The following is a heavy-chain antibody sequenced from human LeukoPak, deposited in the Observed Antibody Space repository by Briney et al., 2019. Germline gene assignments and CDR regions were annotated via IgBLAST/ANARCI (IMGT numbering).Heavy chain of an antibody. J-gene: IGHJ5*02. CDR3: ATVPPYYYGSGSYHWFDP. V-gene: IGHV1-69-2*01. Sequence: ATVKISCKVSGYTFTDYYMHWVQQAPGKGLEWMGLVDPKDGETIYAEKFQGRVTITADTSTDTAYMELSSLRSEDTAVYYCATVPPYYYGSGSYHWFDPWGQGTLVTVSS. CDR1: GYTFTDYY. CDR2: VDPKDGET. D-gene: IGHD3-10*01.